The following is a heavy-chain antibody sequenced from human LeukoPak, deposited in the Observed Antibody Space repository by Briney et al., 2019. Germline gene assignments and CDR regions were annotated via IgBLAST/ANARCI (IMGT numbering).Heavy chain of an antibody. Sequence: GGSLRLSCAASGITFKNYNMNWVRQAPGKGLDWVSVISGSGGTTYYADSVKGQFTISRDNSKNTLYLQMNNLRAEDTAVYYCAKVDRGILTGYFDYWGQGTLVTVSS. V-gene: IGHV3-23*01. CDR1: GITFKNYN. D-gene: IGHD3-9*01. CDR2: ISGSGGTT. J-gene: IGHJ4*02. CDR3: AKVDRGILTGYFDY.